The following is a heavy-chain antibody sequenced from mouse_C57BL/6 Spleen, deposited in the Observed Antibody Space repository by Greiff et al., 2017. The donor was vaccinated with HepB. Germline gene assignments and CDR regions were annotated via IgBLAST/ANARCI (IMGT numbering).Heavy chain of an antibody. CDR2: INPNYGTT. CDR3: ASPLNYYGSSYPYYFDY. V-gene: IGHV1-39*01. D-gene: IGHD1-1*01. Sequence: EVKLVESGPELVKPGASVKISCKASGYSFTDYNMNWVKQSNGKSLEWIGVINPNYGTTSYNQKFKGKATLTVDQSSSTAYMQLNSLTSEDSAVYYCASPLNYYGSSYPYYFDYWGQGTTLTVSS. CDR1: GYSFTDYN. J-gene: IGHJ2*01.